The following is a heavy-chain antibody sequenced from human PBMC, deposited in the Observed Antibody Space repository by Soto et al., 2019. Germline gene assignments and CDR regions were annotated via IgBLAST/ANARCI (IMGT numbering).Heavy chain of an antibody. V-gene: IGHV6-1*01. CDR3: ARASRGLGHYYYGMDV. J-gene: IGHJ6*02. CDR1: GDSVSSNSAA. CDR2: TYYRSKWYN. Sequence: KQSQTLSLTCAISGDSVSSNSAAWNWIRQSPSRGLEWLGRTYYRSKWYNDYAVSVKSRITINPDTSKNQFSLQLNSVTPEDTAVYYCARASRGLGHYYYGMDVWGQGTTVTVSS.